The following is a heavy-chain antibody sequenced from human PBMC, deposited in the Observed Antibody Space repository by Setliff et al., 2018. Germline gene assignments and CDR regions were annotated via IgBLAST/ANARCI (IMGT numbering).Heavy chain of an antibody. V-gene: IGHV4-39*01. CDR1: GGSMITNDYF. CDR2: IYYSGDT. D-gene: IGHD1-1*01. Sequence: SETLSLTCTVSGGSMITNDYFWGWIRQPPGTGLEWIGSIYYSGDTYYNPSLKSRLTISVDTAQNQFSLRLTSVTAADTAIYYCARTGTYRYFDYWGQGALVTVSS. CDR3: ARTGTYRYFDY. J-gene: IGHJ4*02.